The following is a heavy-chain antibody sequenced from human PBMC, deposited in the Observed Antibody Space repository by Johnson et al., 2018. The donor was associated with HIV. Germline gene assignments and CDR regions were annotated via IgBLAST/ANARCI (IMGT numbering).Heavy chain of an antibody. V-gene: IGHV3-11*04. CDR3: ARDSLVGGPPQVVAFDI. CDR1: GFTFSDYY. J-gene: IGHJ3*02. D-gene: IGHD3-10*01. CDR2: ISSSGSTI. Sequence: QMLLVESGGGLVKPGGSPRLSCAASGFTFSDYYMSWIRQAPGKGLEWVSYISSSGSTIYYADSVKGRFTISRDNAKKSLYLQMNSPRAEDTAVYYCARDSLVGGPPQVVAFDIWGQGTMVTVSS.